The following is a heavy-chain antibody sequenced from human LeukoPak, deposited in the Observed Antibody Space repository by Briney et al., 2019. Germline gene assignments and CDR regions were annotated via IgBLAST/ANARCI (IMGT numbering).Heavy chain of an antibody. Sequence: SETLSLTCAVYGGSFSGSYWGWVRQPPGNGLEWLGEIDHSGSTNNNPSPKNRVSISVDTSKNQFSPKMSSVTAADTAVYYCARVGRLYCSGGSCYSRSFDYWGQGTLVTVSS. V-gene: IGHV4-34*01. J-gene: IGHJ4*02. CDR3: ARVGRLYCSGGSCYSRSFDY. CDR1: GGSFSGSY. CDR2: IDHSGST. D-gene: IGHD2-15*01.